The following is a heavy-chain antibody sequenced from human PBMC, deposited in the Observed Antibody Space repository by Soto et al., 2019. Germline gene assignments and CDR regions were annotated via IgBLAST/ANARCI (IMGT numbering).Heavy chain of an antibody. Sequence: GGSLRLSCVASAFTFSRYAMSWVRQAPGKGLEWVSVISGRGDGTNYADTVKGRFTNYRDNYKNTLYLQKNSLRAEDTALYYCAKSPGYSNNWYPDWGQGT. D-gene: IGHD6-13*01. CDR1: AFTFSRYA. V-gene: IGHV3-23*01. J-gene: IGHJ4*02. CDR2: ISGRGDGT. CDR3: AKSPGYSNNWYPD.